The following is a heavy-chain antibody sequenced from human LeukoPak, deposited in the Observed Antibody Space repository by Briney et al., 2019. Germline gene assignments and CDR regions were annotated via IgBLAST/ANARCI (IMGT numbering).Heavy chain of an antibody. V-gene: IGHV3-23*01. CDR2: ISGSGGTT. CDR1: GLTFSSYA. Sequence: GGSLRLSCAASGLTFSSYAMSWVRQAPGKGLEWVSAISGSGGTTYYADSVKGRFIISRDNSKNTLYVQMNSLRAEDTAVYYCAKVPSDPSEPLPPHAFDIWGQGTMVTVSS. J-gene: IGHJ3*02. D-gene: IGHD1-14*01. CDR3: AKVPSDPSEPLPPHAFDI.